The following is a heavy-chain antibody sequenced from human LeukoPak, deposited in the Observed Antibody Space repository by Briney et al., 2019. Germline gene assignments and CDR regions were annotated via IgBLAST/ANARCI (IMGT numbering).Heavy chain of an antibody. CDR1: EYTFTGYY. CDR3: ARGWCKEGSGSETSFDF. Sequence: SVKVSCKASEYTFTGYYIHWVRQAPGQGLEWMGWINPNRGATNYAQKFQGRVTMTRDTSINTAYMDLTRLRADDTPVYYWARGWCKEGSGSETSFDFEGQGTRVIVTA. D-gene: IGHD3-10*01. V-gene: IGHV1-2*02. CDR2: INPNRGAT. J-gene: IGHJ4*02.